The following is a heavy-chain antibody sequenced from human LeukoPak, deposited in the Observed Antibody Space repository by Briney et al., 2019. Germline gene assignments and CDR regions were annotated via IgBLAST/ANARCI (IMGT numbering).Heavy chain of an antibody. Sequence: SETLSLTCTVSGASISSSYWSWIRQPPGKGLKWIGYIYNSGSTNYNPSLKSRVTISVDTSKNQFSLKLSSVTAADTAMYYCAIGDRAYFDYWGQGTLVTVSS. CDR2: IYNSGST. D-gene: IGHD3-10*01. V-gene: IGHV4-59*01. CDR1: GASISSSY. CDR3: AIGDRAYFDY. J-gene: IGHJ4*02.